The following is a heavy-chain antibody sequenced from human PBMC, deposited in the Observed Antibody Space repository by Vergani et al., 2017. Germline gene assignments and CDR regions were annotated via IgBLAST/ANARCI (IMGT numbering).Heavy chain of an antibody. J-gene: IGHJ3*02. D-gene: IGHD2-21*01. CDR3: ARIVAVGYDAFDI. CDR2: IFYTGRT. CDR1: GGSFNTYY. V-gene: IGHV4-59*01. Sequence: QVQLEESGPGLVKPSETLSLTCTVSGGSFNTYYWSWVRQPPGKGLEWAGYIFYTGRTSYSPSLTSRVSMSIDTSKNQFSLTLYSVTAADTAVYYCARIVAVGYDAFDIWGQGTMVTVSS.